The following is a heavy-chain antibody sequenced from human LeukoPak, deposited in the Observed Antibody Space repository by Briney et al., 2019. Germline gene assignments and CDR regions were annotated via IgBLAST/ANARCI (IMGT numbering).Heavy chain of an antibody. V-gene: IGHV4-4*02. CDR1: GGSISSTKW. J-gene: IGHJ4*02. Sequence: SETLSLTCAVSGGSISSTKWWSWVRQPPRKGLEWIGEVFHSGSTKYNPSLKNRVTISVDKSKNQFSLKLSSVTAADTAVYYCARLSGYDWESFYDYWGQGTLVTVSS. CDR2: VFHSGST. D-gene: IGHD5-12*01. CDR3: ARLSGYDWESFYDY.